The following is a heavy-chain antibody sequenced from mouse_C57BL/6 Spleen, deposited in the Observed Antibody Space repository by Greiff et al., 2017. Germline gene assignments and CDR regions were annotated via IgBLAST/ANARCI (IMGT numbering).Heavy chain of an antibody. CDR2: IHPNSGST. V-gene: IGHV1-64*01. Sequence: QVQLKQPGAELVKPGASVKLSCKASGYTFTSYWMHWVKQRPGQGLEWIGMIHPNSGSTNYNEKFKSKATLTVDKSSSTAYMQLSSLTSEDSAVYYCARRSLLDLYFDYWGQGTTLTVSS. CDR3: ARRSLLDLYFDY. CDR1: GYTFTSYW. D-gene: IGHD2-10*01. J-gene: IGHJ2*01.